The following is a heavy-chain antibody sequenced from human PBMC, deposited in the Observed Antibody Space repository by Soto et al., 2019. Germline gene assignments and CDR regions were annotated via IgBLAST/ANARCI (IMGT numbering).Heavy chain of an antibody. CDR3: STGRGVNFYYGMDV. CDR1: GFTFSSYA. V-gene: IGHV3-23*01. J-gene: IGHJ6*02. D-gene: IGHD3-10*01. CDR2: ISGSGGST. Sequence: EVQLLESGGGLVQPGGSLRLSCAASGFTFSSYAMSWVRQAPGKGLEWVSAISGSGGSTYYADSVKGRFTISRDNPKHTLYLQMNSLSAEDTAVYYCSTGRGVNFYYGMDVWGQGTTVTVSS.